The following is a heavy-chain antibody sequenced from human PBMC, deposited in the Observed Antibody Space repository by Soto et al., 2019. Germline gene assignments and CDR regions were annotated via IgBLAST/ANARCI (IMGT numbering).Heavy chain of an antibody. CDR1: GFTFSSYA. D-gene: IGHD1-26*01. J-gene: IGHJ4*02. CDR3: AKDKGLGIVGATTFDY. V-gene: IGHV3-23*01. Sequence: GGSLRLSCAASGFTFSSYAMSWVRQAPGKGLEWVSAISGSGGSTYYADSVKGRFTISRDNSKNTLYMQMNSLRAEDTAVYYCAKDKGLGIVGATTFDYWGQGTLVTVP. CDR2: ISGSGGST.